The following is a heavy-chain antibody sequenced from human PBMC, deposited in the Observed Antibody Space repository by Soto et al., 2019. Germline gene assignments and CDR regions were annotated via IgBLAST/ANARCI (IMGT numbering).Heavy chain of an antibody. CDR3: ARDNPQLAFDY. CDR2: IWYDGSNK. Sequence: GGSLRLSCAASGFTFSSYGMHWVRQAPGKGLEWVAVIWYDGSNKYYADSVKGRFTISRDNSKNTLYLQMNSLRAEDTAVYYCARDNPQLAFDYWGQGTLVTVSS. CDR1: GFTFSSYG. J-gene: IGHJ4*02. D-gene: IGHD6-13*01. V-gene: IGHV3-33*01.